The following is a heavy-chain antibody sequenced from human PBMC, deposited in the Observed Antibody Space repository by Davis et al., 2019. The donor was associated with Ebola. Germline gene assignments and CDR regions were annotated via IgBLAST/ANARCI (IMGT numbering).Heavy chain of an antibody. D-gene: IGHD2-21*01. CDR3: ARARVGISYWFDP. CDR2: IYYSGST. J-gene: IGHJ5*02. Sequence: MPSETLSLTCTVSGDSISSGDYFCTWIRQPPGKGLEWIGYIYYSGSTYYNPSLKSRVTITVDTSKTQFTLKLSSVTAADPAVYYCARARVGISYWFDPWGQGTLVTVSS. CDR1: GDSISSGDYF. V-gene: IGHV4-30-4*01.